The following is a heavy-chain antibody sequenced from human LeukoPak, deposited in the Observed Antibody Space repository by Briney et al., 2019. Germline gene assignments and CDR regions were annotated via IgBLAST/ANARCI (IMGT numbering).Heavy chain of an antibody. Sequence: GGSLRLSCAASGFTFSSYSMNWVRQAPGKGLEWVSSISNSSYIYYADSVKGRFTISRDNAKNSLYLQMNSLRAEDTAVYYCARAATFDPWGQGTLVTVSS. CDR2: ISNSSYI. J-gene: IGHJ5*02. V-gene: IGHV3-21*01. CDR1: GFTFSSYS. CDR3: ARAATFDP.